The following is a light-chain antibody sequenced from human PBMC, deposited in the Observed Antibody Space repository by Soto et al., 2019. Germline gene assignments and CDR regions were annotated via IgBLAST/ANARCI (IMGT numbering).Light chain of an antibody. CDR1: QSLSSNY. J-gene: IGKJ1*01. CDR2: GAS. CDR3: HQCDSSPWT. V-gene: IGKV3-20*01. Sequence: ILLTHSPITRSLSPGARATLSWRPSQSLSSNYLGWYQQKPGEAPRLLNYGASSRATGIPDRFSGSGSGTDFTLTISRLEPEDFAVFYCHQCDSSPWTFGQGTKVDIK.